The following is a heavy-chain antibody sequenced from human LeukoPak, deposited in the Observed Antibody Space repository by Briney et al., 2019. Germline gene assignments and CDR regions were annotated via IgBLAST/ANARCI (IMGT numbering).Heavy chain of an antibody. CDR2: IGTVGDT. J-gene: IGHJ4*02. V-gene: IGHV3-13*01. Sequence: GGSLRLSCAASGFTFSSSDMHWVRQATGKGLEWVSAIGTVGDTYYAASVKGRFTISRENAKNSLYLQMNSLRAEDTAVYYCARGTMFPYYFDYWGQGTLVTVSS. D-gene: IGHD3-10*02. CDR1: GFTFSSSD. CDR3: ARGTMFPYYFDY.